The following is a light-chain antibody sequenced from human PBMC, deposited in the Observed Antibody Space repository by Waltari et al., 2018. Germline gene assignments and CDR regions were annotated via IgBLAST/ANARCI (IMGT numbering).Light chain of an antibody. CDR1: QRVNRNY. CDR2: GAS. V-gene: IGKV3-20*01. Sequence: EIVLTQSPGTLSLSPGERAKLSCRASQRVNRNYLTWYQQKPGQAPRLLFYGASNRATGIPDRFSGGGSGTDFTLAISRLEPEDFAVYYCQQYGDSPLTFGGGTKLEI. J-gene: IGKJ4*01. CDR3: QQYGDSPLT.